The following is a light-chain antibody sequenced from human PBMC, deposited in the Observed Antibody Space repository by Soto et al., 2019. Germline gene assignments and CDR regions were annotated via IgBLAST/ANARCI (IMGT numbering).Light chain of an antibody. CDR2: DAS. CDR3: QQYDNLPMYS. V-gene: IGKV1-33*01. J-gene: IGKJ2*01. Sequence: DIQMTQSPSSLSASVGDRVTITCQASQDISNYLNWYQQKPGKAPKLLIYDASNLETGVPSRFNGSGSGTDFTFTISSLQPEDIATYYCQQYDNLPMYSFGQGTKLVIK. CDR1: QDISNY.